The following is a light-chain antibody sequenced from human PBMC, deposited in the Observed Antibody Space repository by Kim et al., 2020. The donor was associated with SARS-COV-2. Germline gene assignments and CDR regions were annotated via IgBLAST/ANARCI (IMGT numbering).Light chain of an antibody. CDR3: LQHHAYPRT. J-gene: IGKJ1*01. Sequence: ASLGDRVTITCRASQGIRSDLGWYQQKPGRAPTLLIYGASTLESGVPSRFSGSGSGTEFTLTISSLQPEDFATYYCLQHHAYPRTFGQGTKVEIK. V-gene: IGKV1-17*01. CDR1: QGIRSD. CDR2: GAS.